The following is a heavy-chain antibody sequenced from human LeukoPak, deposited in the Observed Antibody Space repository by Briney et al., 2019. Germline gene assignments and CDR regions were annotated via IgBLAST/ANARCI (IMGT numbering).Heavy chain of an antibody. J-gene: IGHJ4*02. D-gene: IGHD4-17*01. CDR1: GYRFTSFW. Sequence: GESLKISCKDSGYRFTSFWIGWVRQMPGKGLEWMGIIYSGDSDTRYSPSFQGQVTISADKSISTAYLEWGSLKASDTAMYYCARSYGDGQFDYWGQGTLVTVSS. CDR3: ARSYGDGQFDY. V-gene: IGHV5-51*01. CDR2: IYSGDSDT.